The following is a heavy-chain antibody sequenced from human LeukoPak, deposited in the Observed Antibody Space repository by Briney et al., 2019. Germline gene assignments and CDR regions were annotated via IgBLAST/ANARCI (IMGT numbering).Heavy chain of an antibody. V-gene: IGHV4-39*01. Sequence: PSETLSLTCTVSGGSITSSGYYGGWIRQPPGKGLEWIGSFDSSGSAHYNPSLKSRVSISEDTSKSQFSLKLYSVTAADTAVYYCARASGCSSTSCALSDYWGQGTLVTVSS. CDR1: GGSITSSGYY. CDR3: ARASGCSSTSCALSDY. CDR2: FDSSGSA. J-gene: IGHJ4*02. D-gene: IGHD2-2*01.